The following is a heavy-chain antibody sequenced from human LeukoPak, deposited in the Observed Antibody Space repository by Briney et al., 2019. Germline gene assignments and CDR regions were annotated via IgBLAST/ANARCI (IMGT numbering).Heavy chain of an antibody. V-gene: IGHV3-11*01. CDR3: ARGYRPYYFDY. J-gene: IGHJ4*02. D-gene: IGHD1-26*01. CDR1: GFTFSDYY. Sequence: PGGSLRFSCAASGFTFSDYYMSWIPQAPGKGRKGVSYISSSGSTIYYADSVKGRFTISRDNAKNSLYLQMNSLRAEDTAVYYCARGYRPYYFDYWGQGTLVTVSS. CDR2: ISSSGSTI.